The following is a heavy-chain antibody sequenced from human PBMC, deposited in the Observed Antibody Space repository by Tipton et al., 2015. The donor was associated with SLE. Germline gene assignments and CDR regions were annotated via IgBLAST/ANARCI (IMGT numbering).Heavy chain of an antibody. CDR1: GGSISSYY. D-gene: IGHD6-19*01. Sequence: TLSLTCTVSGGSISSYYWSWIRQPPGKGLEWIGYIYYSGNTNYNPSLKSRVTISVDTSKNQFSLKLSSVTAADTAVYYCARPIAAVAGTYWYFDLWGRGTLVTVSS. CDR2: IYYSGNT. V-gene: IGHV4-59*01. CDR3: ARPIAAVAGTYWYFDL. J-gene: IGHJ2*01.